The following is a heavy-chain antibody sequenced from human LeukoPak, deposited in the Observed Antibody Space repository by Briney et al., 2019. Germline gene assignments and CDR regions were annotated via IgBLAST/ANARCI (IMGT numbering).Heavy chain of an antibody. Sequence: KPSETLSLTCAVYGGSFSGYYWSWIRQPPGKGLEWIGEINHSGSTNYNPSLESRVTISVDTSKNQFSLKLSSVTAADTAVYYCARGRKYTSGYRVTELGSGYSDYWGQGTLVTVSS. V-gene: IGHV4-34*01. D-gene: IGHD5-18*01. CDR3: ARGRKYTSGYRVTELGSGYSDY. CDR2: INHSGST. CDR1: GGSFSGYY. J-gene: IGHJ4*02.